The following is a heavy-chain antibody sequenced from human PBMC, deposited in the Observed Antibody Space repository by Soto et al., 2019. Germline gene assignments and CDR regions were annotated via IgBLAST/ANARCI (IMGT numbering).Heavy chain of an antibody. Sequence: PGKELEWVSAISVSGGSTYYAVSVKGRFPISRDNSKNTLYLQMNSLRAEDTAVYYCAATRSLYGSGSYRWGHGTTVPVS. J-gene: IGHJ6*02. D-gene: IGHD3-10*01. CDR3: AATRSLYGSGSYR. V-gene: IGHV3-23*01. CDR2: ISVSGGST.